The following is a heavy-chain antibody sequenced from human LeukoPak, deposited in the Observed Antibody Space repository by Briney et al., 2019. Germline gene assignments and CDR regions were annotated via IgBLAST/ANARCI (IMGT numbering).Heavy chain of an antibody. J-gene: IGHJ6*04. D-gene: IGHD3-10*01. CDR2: IKQDGSEK. Sequence: GGSLRLSCAASGFTFSSYWMSWVRQAPGKGLEWVANIKQDGSEKYYVDSVKGRFTISRDKAKSSLYLQMNSLRAEDTAVYYCAREFHYYGSGSYIYVWGKGTTVTISS. CDR3: AREFHYYGSGSYIYV. V-gene: IGHV3-7*03. CDR1: GFTFSSYW.